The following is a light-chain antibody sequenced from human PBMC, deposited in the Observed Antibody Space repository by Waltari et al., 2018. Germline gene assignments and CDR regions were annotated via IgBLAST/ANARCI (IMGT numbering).Light chain of an antibody. V-gene: IGKV3-20*01. J-gene: IGKJ2*01. CDR3: QQYDTMPHT. CDR1: QSLTTTS. CDR2: GAS. Sequence: ENVLTQSPGTVSLSPGERATLSCRASQSLTTTSLAWYQAKPGQAPRLLIYGASSRAAGVPKRFSGSGSGKEFTLIISSVAPEDFAVFYCQQYDTMPHTFGQGTKLEIK.